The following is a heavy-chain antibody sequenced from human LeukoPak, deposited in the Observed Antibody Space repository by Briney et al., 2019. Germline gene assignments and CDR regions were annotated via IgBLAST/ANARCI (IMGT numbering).Heavy chain of an antibody. Sequence: GGSLRLSCAASGFTFSSYGMHRVRQAPGKGLEWVAVIWYDGSNKYYADSVKGRFTISRDNSKNTLYLQMNSLRAEDTAVYYCARDSRYSSSWTDYWGQGTLVTVSS. D-gene: IGHD6-13*01. J-gene: IGHJ4*02. CDR1: GFTFSSYG. CDR3: ARDSRYSSSWTDY. V-gene: IGHV3-33*01. CDR2: IWYDGSNK.